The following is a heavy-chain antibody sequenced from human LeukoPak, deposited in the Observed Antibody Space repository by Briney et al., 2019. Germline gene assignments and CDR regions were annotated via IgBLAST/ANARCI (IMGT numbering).Heavy chain of an antibody. CDR2: IRSKANSYAT. CDR3: TTTLWFGELPPLFGY. CDR1: GFTFSGSA. J-gene: IGHJ4*02. V-gene: IGHV3-73*01. Sequence: AGGSLRLSCAASGFTFSGSAMHWDRQASGKGLEWVVRIRSKANSYATAYAASVKGRITISRDDSKNTAYLQMNSLKTEDTAVYYCTTTLWFGELPPLFGYWGQGTLVTVSS. D-gene: IGHD3-10*01.